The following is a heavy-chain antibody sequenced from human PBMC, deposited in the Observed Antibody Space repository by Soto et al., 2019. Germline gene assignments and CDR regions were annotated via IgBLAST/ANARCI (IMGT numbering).Heavy chain of an antibody. V-gene: IGHV1-46*01. CDR3: ARGGGTLDY. Sequence: QVQLVQSGAEVKKSGASVKVSCKASGYTFISYAMYWVRQAPGQGLEWMGIISPRDGSTSYALSFQGRVSMTRDTSTSTMYMELSNLRSGDTAVYYCARGGGTLDYWGQGTLVTVSS. J-gene: IGHJ4*02. CDR2: ISPRDGST. CDR1: GYTFISYA.